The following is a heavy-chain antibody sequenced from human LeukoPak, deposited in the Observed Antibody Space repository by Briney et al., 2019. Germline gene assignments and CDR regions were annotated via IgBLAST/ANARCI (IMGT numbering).Heavy chain of an antibody. Sequence: PGRSLRLSCAASGFTFSSYGMHWVRQAPGKGLEWVAVISYDGSNKYYADSVKGRFTISRDNSKNTLYLQMNSLRAEDTAVYYCAEEMYYDFWSGYYTLDYWGQGTLVTVSS. J-gene: IGHJ4*02. CDR3: AEEMYYDFWSGYYTLDY. CDR2: ISYDGSNK. D-gene: IGHD3-3*01. CDR1: GFTFSSYG. V-gene: IGHV3-30*18.